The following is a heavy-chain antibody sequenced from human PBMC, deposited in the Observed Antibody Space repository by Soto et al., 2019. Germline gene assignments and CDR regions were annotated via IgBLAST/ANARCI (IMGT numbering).Heavy chain of an antibody. V-gene: IGHV1-3*05. CDR3: ARVGSIFGVGNWFDP. D-gene: IGHD3-3*01. Sequence: QVQLVQSGAEEKKPGASVKVSCKASGYTFTSYAMHWVRQAPGQRLEWMGWINAGNGNTKYSQKFQGRVTITGDTSASTAYMELSSLRSEDTAVYYCARVGSIFGVGNWFDPWGQGTLVTVSS. CDR2: INAGNGNT. CDR1: GYTFTSYA. J-gene: IGHJ5*02.